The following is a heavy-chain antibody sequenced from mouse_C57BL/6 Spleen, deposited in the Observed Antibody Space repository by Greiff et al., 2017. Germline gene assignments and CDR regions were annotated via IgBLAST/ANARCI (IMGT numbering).Heavy chain of an antibody. J-gene: IGHJ2*01. CDR2: INPGSGGT. CDR1: GYAFTNYL. V-gene: IGHV1-54*01. Sequence: VQRVESGAELVRPGTSVKVSCKASGYAFTNYLIEWVKQRPGQGLEWIGVINPGSGGTNYNEKFKGKATLTADKSSSTAYMQLSSLTSEDAAVYFCARRDYYSNYGYFDYWGQGTTLTVSS. CDR3: ARRDYYSNYGYFDY. D-gene: IGHD2-5*01.